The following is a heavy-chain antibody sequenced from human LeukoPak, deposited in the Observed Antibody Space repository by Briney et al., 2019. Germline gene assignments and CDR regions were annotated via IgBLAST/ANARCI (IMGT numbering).Heavy chain of an antibody. V-gene: IGHV3-23*01. Sequence: GGSLRLSCAASGLTFSSYAMNWVRQAPGKGLEWVSAISGSGGNTYYADSVKGRFTISRDNSKNTLYLQMNSLRAEDTAVYYCARVPYYGSGSYYNAGYYYMDVWGKGTTVTVSS. D-gene: IGHD3-10*01. CDR1: GLTFSSYA. CDR2: ISGSGGNT. J-gene: IGHJ6*03. CDR3: ARVPYYGSGSYYNAGYYYMDV.